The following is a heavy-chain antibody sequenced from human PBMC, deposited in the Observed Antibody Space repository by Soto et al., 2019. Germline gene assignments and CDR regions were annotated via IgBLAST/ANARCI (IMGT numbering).Heavy chain of an antibody. Sequence: EVQLVESGGGLVQPRGSLSISCAASGFSFRTYWMHWVRQAPGNGLVWVSRINSDGSSTSYADSVKGRFTISRDNAKNTLYLQMNSLRAEDTAVYYCSTLLVPAAPLSYWGQGTLVTVSS. CDR1: GFSFRTYW. V-gene: IGHV3-74*01. D-gene: IGHD2-2*01. CDR2: INSDGSST. J-gene: IGHJ4*02. CDR3: STLLVPAAPLSY.